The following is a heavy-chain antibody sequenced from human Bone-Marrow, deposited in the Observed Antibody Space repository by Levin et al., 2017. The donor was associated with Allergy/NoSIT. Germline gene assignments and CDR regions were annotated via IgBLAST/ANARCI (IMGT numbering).Heavy chain of an antibody. Sequence: GESLKISCAASGFTFSSYSMNWVRQAPGKGLEWVSSISSSSSYIYYADSVKGRFTISRDNAKNSLYLQMNSLRAEDTAVYYCARAPSPDYSSSWYRDGYFDLWGRGTLVTVSS. V-gene: IGHV3-21*01. CDR1: GFTFSSYS. CDR2: ISSSSSYI. J-gene: IGHJ2*01. D-gene: IGHD6-13*01. CDR3: ARAPSPDYSSSWYRDGYFDL.